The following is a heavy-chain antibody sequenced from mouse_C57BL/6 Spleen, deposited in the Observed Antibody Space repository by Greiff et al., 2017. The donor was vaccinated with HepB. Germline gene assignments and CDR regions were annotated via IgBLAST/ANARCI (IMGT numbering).Heavy chain of an antibody. CDR2: IYPGDGDT. CDR3: ARSGVTP. D-gene: IGHD2-3*01. V-gene: IGHV1-82*01. J-gene: IGHJ4*01. CDR1: GYAFSSSW. Sequence: QVQLQQSGPELVKPGASVKISCKASGYAFSSSWMNWVKQRPGKGLEWIGRIYPGDGDTNYNGKFKGKATLTADKSSSTAYMQLSSLTSEDSAVYFCARSGVTPWGQGTSVTVSS.